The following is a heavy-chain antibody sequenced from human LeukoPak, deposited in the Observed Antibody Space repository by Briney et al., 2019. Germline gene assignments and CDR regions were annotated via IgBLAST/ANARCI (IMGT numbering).Heavy chain of an antibody. D-gene: IGHD3-3*01. CDR3: ARSYGFFYDFWSGYNTEFDY. CDR1: GGSISSDY. Sequence: SETLSLTCTVSGGSISSDYWSWVRQPPGKGLEWIGYISYIGSTNYNPSLKSRVTISVDTSKNQFSLKLSSVTAADTAVYYCARSYGFFYDFWSGYNTEFDYWGQGTLVTVSS. CDR2: ISYIGST. V-gene: IGHV4-59*12. J-gene: IGHJ4*02.